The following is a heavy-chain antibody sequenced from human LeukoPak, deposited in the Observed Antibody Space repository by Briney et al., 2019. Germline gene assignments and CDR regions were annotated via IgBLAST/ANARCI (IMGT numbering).Heavy chain of an antibody. CDR2: IRYDGSNK. CDR1: GFTFSSYG. J-gene: IGHJ6*03. V-gene: IGHV3-30*02. Sequence: GGSLRLSCAASGFTFSSYGMHWVRQAPGKGLEWVAFIRYDGSNKYYADSVKGRVTISRDNSKNTLYLQMNSLRAEDTAVYYCAGTKYGSGSYPYYYYMDVWGKGTTVTISS. D-gene: IGHD3-10*01. CDR3: AGTKYGSGSYPYYYYMDV.